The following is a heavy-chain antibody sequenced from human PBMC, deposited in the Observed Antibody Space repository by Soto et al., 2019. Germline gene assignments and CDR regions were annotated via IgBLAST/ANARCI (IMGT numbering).Heavy chain of an antibody. CDR1: GYTFTGYY. D-gene: IGHD3-10*01. J-gene: IGHJ6*03. Sequence: QVQLVQSGAEVKKPGASVKVSCKASGYTFTGYYMHWVRQAPGQGLEWMGWINPNSGGTNYAQKFQGWVTMTRDTSISTAYMELRRLRSDDTAVYYCARGRERITMVRGVQETYYYMDVWGKGPTVTVSS. CDR2: INPNSGGT. V-gene: IGHV1-2*04. CDR3: ARGRERITMVRGVQETYYYMDV.